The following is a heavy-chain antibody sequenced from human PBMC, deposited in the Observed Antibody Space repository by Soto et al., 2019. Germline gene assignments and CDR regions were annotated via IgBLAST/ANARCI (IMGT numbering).Heavy chain of an antibody. J-gene: IGHJ6*02. V-gene: IGHV1-18*01. CDR3: ARDYGMDV. CDR1: GYTFSSYG. CDR2: ISGYNGNT. Sequence: ASVKVSCKASGYTFSSYGVSWVRQAPGQGLEWMGWISGYNGNTDYAQKLQGRVTMTTDTSASTANMELRSLTSDDTAVYYCARDYGMDVWGQGTTVTVS.